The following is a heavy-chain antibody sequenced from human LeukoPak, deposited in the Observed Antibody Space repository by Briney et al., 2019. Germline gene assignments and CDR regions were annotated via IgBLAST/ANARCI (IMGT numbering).Heavy chain of an antibody. D-gene: IGHD3-10*01. Sequence: PGGSLRLSCEASGFTFSTYWMHWVRQAPGKGLVWVSRITPDGTSTTYADSVKGRFTISRDNAKNTLYVQMNSLRAEDTAVYYCARAPTYGSGSLPFDYWGQGTLVTVSS. CDR1: GFTFSTYW. CDR3: ARAPTYGSGSLPFDY. V-gene: IGHV3-74*01. J-gene: IGHJ4*02. CDR2: ITPDGTST.